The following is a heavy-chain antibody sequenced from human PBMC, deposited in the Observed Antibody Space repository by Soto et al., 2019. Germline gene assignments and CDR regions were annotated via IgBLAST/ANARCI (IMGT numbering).Heavy chain of an antibody. CDR3: ARTRGHSTMPEEGMDV. Sequence: EVQLVESGGGLLQPGGSLRLSCAASGFTFSSYWMSWVRQAPGKGLEWVANIKQDGSEKYYVDSVKGRFTISRDNAKNSLYLQMNSLRAEDTAVYYCARTRGHSTMPEEGMDVWGQGTTVTVSS. CDR2: IKQDGSEK. CDR1: GFTFSSYW. V-gene: IGHV3-7*01. J-gene: IGHJ6*02. D-gene: IGHD2-2*01.